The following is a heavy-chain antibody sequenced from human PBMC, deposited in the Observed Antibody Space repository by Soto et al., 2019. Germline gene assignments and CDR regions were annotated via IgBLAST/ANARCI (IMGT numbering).Heavy chain of an antibody. J-gene: IGHJ6*02. CDR1: GGSVSSSSYS. CDR3: ARQGFGELHGLVDV. Sequence: SETLSLTCTVPGGSVSSSSYSWGWIRQSPGKGLEWIGTIYSSENTYYNPSLLSRVTISVDTSKNEFSLRLSSVTAADTAVYYCARQGFGELHGLVDVWGQGITVTVSS. V-gene: IGHV4-39*01. CDR2: IYSSENT. D-gene: IGHD3-10*01.